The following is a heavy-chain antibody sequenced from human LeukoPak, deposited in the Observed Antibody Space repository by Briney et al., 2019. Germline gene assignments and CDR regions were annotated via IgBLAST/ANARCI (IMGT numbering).Heavy chain of an antibody. CDR3: ARDTVADAFDI. V-gene: IGHV3-7*01. D-gene: IGHD4-23*01. CDR1: GFTFSSYW. Sequence: GGSLRLSCAASGFTFSSYWMSWVRQASGKGLEWVANIKQDGSEKYYVDSVKGRFTISRDNAKNSLYLQMNSLRAEDTAVYYCARDTVADAFDIWGQGTMVTVSS. J-gene: IGHJ3*02. CDR2: IKQDGSEK.